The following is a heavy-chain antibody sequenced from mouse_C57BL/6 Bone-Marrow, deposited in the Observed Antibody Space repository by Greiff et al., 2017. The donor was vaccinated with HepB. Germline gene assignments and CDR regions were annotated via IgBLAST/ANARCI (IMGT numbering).Heavy chain of an antibody. Sequence: QVQLQQSGAELVRPGTSVKVSCKASGYAFTNYLIEWVKQRPGQGLEWIGVINPGSGGTNYNEKFKGKATLTADKSSSTAYMQLSSLTSEDSAVYFCARSHYYGSSYVPFAYWGQGTLVTVSA. D-gene: IGHD1-1*01. CDR2: INPGSGGT. CDR1: GYAFTNYL. CDR3: ARSHYYGSSYVPFAY. J-gene: IGHJ3*01. V-gene: IGHV1-54*01.